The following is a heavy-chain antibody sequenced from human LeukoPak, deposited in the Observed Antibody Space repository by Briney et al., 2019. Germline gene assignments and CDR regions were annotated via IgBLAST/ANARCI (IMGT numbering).Heavy chain of an antibody. CDR2: IYYSGST. CDR3: ARDTLTGWFDP. D-gene: IGHD3-16*01. J-gene: IGHJ5*02. V-gene: IGHV4-31*03. Sequence: PSETLSLTCTVSGGSISSGGYYWSWIRQHPGKGLEWIGYIYYSGSTYYNPSLKSRVTISVDTSKNQFSLKLSSVTAADTAVYYCARDTLTGWFDPWGQGTLVTVPS. CDR1: GGSISSGGYY.